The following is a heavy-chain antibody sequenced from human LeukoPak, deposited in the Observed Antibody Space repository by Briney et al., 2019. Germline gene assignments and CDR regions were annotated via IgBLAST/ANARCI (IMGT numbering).Heavy chain of an antibody. J-gene: IGHJ6*02. Sequence: GGSLRLSCAASGFTVSSNYMSWVRQAPGKGLEWVSVIYSGGSTYYADSVKGRFTISRDNSKNTLYPQMNSLRAEDTAVYYCATPPGGYFDWLAQNYYYGMDVWGQGTTVTVSS. V-gene: IGHV3-66*01. CDR2: IYSGGST. D-gene: IGHD3-9*01. CDR3: ATPPGGYFDWLAQNYYYGMDV. CDR1: GFTVSSNY.